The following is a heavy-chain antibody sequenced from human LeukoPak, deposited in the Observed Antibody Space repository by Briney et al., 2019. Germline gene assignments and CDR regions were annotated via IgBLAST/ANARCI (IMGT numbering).Heavy chain of an antibody. CDR1: GFTFSSYA. CDR2: VRSKADGGTT. Sequence: TGGSLRLSCAASGFTFSSYAMSCVRQAPGKGLEWVGRVRSKADGGTTDYAAPAKGRFTISRDDSKNTVLLQMNSLKTEDTAVYYCTTVRPGTSGYSYWGQGTLVTVSS. D-gene: IGHD3-22*01. CDR3: TTVRPGTSGYSY. V-gene: IGHV3-15*01. J-gene: IGHJ4*02.